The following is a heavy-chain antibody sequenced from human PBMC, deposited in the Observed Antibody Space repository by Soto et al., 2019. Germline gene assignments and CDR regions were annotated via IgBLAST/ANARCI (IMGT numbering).Heavy chain of an antibody. CDR2: ISGSGGGT. V-gene: IGHV3-23*01. J-gene: IGHJ6*02. Sequence: GGSLRLSCAASGFTFSSYAMAWVRQAPGKGLEWVSTISGSGGGTYYADSVKGRFTISRDNSKNTVSLQMNSLRAEDTAIYYCAKEVSGPALVRWSYGMDVWGQETTVTAP. CDR3: AKEVSGPALVRWSYGMDV. CDR1: GFTFSSYA. D-gene: IGHD5-12*01.